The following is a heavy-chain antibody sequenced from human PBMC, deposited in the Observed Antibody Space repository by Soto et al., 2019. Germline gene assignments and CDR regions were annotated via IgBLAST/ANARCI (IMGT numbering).Heavy chain of an antibody. Sequence: SSETLSLTCIVSSGSMSSSLNHWGWIRQPPGKGLEWIGNINYSGSTYYKPSLQSRLTISVDTSKNQFSLKLNSMTAADTAVYYCARHNYGSGITYFDYWGLGTLVTVS. CDR3: ARHNYGSGITYFDY. J-gene: IGHJ4*02. CDR1: SGSMSSSLNH. CDR2: INYSGST. V-gene: IGHV4-39*01. D-gene: IGHD3-10*01.